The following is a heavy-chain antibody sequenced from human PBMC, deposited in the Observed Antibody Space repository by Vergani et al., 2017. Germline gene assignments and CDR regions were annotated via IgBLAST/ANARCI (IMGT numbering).Heavy chain of an antibody. V-gene: IGHV3-9*03. CDR3: AKGGGYDPYYYYGMDV. CDR2: ISWNSGSI. D-gene: IGHD5-12*01. J-gene: IGHJ6*02. Sequence: EVQLVESGGGLVQPGRSLRLSCAASGFTIDDYAMHWVRQAPGKGLEWVSGISWNSGSIGYADSVKGRFTISRDNAKNSLYLQMNSLRAEDMALYYCAKGGGYDPYYYYGMDVWGQGTTVTVSS. CDR1: GFTIDDYA.